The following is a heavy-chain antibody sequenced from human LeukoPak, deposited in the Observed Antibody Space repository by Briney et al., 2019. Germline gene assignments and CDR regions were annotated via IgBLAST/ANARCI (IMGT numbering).Heavy chain of an antibody. Sequence: PGGSLRLSCAASGFTVSSNYMSWVRQAPGKGLVWVSRIRGDGSMTNYADSVKGRFTISRDNAKNTLYLQMNSLRLEDTAVYYCARENLAAAADYWGQGTVVTVSS. CDR1: GFTVSSNY. V-gene: IGHV3-74*01. J-gene: IGHJ4*02. CDR3: ARENLAAAADY. D-gene: IGHD6-25*01. CDR2: IRGDGSMT.